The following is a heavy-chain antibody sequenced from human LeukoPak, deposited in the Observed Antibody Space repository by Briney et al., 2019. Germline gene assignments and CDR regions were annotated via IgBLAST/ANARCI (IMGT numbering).Heavy chain of an antibody. J-gene: IGHJ4*02. CDR2: IIPILGIA. V-gene: IGHV1-69*02. Sequence: GSSVKVSRKASGGTFSSYTISWVRQAPGQGLEWMGRIIPILGIANYAQKFQGRVTITADKSTSTAYMELSSLRSEDTAVYYCARSVVVRGAPIDYWGQGTLVTVSS. CDR3: ARSVVVRGAPIDY. D-gene: IGHD3-10*01. CDR1: GGTFSSYT.